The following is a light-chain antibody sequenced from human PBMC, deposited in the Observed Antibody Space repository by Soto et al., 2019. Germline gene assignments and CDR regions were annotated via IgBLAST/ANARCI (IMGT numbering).Light chain of an antibody. Sequence: DIQMTQSPSTLSASVGDRVTITCRASQSINNWLAWYQQKPGKAPKLLIRKASNLESGVPSRFSDSGSGTELTLPISSLQPNDFATYCSQQYNTYSGTFGQGTKVEIK. CDR1: QSINNW. CDR3: QQYNTYSGT. CDR2: KAS. V-gene: IGKV1-5*03. J-gene: IGKJ1*01.